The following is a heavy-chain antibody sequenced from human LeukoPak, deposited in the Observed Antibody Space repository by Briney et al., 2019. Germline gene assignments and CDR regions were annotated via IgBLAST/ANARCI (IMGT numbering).Heavy chain of an antibody. V-gene: IGHV4-59*01. Sequence: SETLSLTCTVSGDSISSYYWSWIRQPPGKGLEWIGCVYYSGNTNYNPSLKSRVTISIDTSKNQFSLKLSSVTAADTAVYYCARDYAFDIWGQGTMVTVSS. J-gene: IGHJ3*02. CDR3: ARDYAFDI. CDR2: VYYSGNT. CDR1: GDSISSYY.